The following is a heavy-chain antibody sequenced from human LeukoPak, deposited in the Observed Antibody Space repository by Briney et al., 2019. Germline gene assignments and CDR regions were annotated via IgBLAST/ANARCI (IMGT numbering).Heavy chain of an antibody. CDR2: ISDTGGRT. J-gene: IGHJ4*02. CDR1: GITLSNYG. CDR3: AKRGVVIRVILVGFHKEAYYFEP. V-gene: IGHV3-23*01. D-gene: IGHD3-22*01. Sequence: GGSLRLSCAVSGITLSNYGMTWVRQAPGKGLGWVAGISDTGGRTNYADSVKGRFTISRDNPKNTLYLQMNSLRAEDTAVYFCAKRGVVIRVILVGFHKEAYYFEPWGQGALVNVSS.